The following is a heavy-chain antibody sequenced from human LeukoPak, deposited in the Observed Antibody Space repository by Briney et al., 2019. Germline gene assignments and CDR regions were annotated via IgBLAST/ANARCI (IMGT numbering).Heavy chain of an antibody. Sequence: ASVKVSCKASGYTFTGYYMHWVRQAPGQGLEWMGRINPNSGGTNYAQKFQGRVTMTRDTSISTAYMELSRLRSDDTAVYYCARGGSRYAYYDFWSGYSDLVRWGQGTLVTVAS. CDR2: INPNSGGT. CDR3: ARGGSRYAYYDFWSGYSDLVR. V-gene: IGHV1-2*06. J-gene: IGHJ4*02. CDR1: GYTFTGYY. D-gene: IGHD3-3*01.